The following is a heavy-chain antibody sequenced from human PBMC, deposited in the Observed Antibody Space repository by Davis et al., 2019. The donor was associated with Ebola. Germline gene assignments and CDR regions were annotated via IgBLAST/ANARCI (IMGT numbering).Heavy chain of an antibody. CDR1: GGSFSGYY. CDR2: INHSGST. J-gene: IGHJ6*03. V-gene: IGHV4-34*01. CDR3: ARARITMVRGVIYYYYYMDV. D-gene: IGHD3-10*01. Sequence: PSETLSLTCAVYGGSFSGYYWSWIRQPPGKGLEWFGEINHSGSTNYNPSLKSRVTISVDTSKNQFSLKLSSVTAADTAVYYCARARITMVRGVIYYYYYMDVWGKGTTVTVSS.